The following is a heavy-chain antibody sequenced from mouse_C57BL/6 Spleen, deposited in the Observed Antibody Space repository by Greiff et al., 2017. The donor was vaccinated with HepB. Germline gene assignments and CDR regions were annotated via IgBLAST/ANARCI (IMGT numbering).Heavy chain of an antibody. J-gene: IGHJ1*03. Sequence: QVQLQQPGAELVKPGASVKLSCKASGYTFTSYWMHWVKQRPGQGLEWIGMIHPNSSSTNYNEKFKSKATLTVDKSSSTAYMQLSSLTSEDSAVYYCARTMTTVVSVYFDVWGTGTTVTVAS. CDR1: GYTFTSYW. V-gene: IGHV1-64*01. CDR2: IHPNSSST. D-gene: IGHD1-1*01. CDR3: ARTMTTVVSVYFDV.